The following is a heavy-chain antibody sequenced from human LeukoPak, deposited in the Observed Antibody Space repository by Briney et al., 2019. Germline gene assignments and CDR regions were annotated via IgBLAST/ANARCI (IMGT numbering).Heavy chain of an antibody. V-gene: IGHV1-69*06. CDR2: IIPIFGTA. J-gene: IGHJ6*03. Sequence: ASVKVSCKASGGTFSSYAISWVRQAPGQGLEWMGGIIPIFGTANYAQKFQGRVTITADKSTSTAYMELSSLRSEDTAVYYCATGPPPTLYYYYYYMDVWGKGTTVTISS. D-gene: IGHD1-14*01. CDR1: GGTFSSYA. CDR3: ATGPPPTLYYYYYYMDV.